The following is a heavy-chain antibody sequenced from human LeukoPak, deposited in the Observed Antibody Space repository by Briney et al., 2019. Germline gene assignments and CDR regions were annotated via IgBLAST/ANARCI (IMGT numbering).Heavy chain of an antibody. CDR3: AREYSSSSGKNAFDI. Sequence: PSQTLSLTCAVSGGSISSGGYSWSWIRQPAGKGLEWIGRIYASGSTNYNPSLKSRVTMSVDTSKNQFSLKLTSVTAADTAVYYCAREYSSSSGKNAFDIWGQGTMVTVSS. D-gene: IGHD6-6*01. CDR2: IYASGST. CDR1: GGSISSGGYS. J-gene: IGHJ3*02. V-gene: IGHV4-61*02.